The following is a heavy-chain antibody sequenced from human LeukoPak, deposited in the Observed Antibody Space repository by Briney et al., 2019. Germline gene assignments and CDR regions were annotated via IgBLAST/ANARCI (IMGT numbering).Heavy chain of an antibody. V-gene: IGHV1-69*05. J-gene: IGHJ4*02. CDR2: IIPIFGTA. CDR1: GGTFSSYA. D-gene: IGHD3-22*01. CDR3: ARDGYYYDSSGPLDY. Sequence: RASVKVSCKASGGTFSSYAISWVRQAPGQGLEWMGRIIPIFGTANYAQKFQGRVTITTDESTSTAYMELSSLRSEDTAVYYCARDGYYYDSSGPLDYWGQGTLVTVSS.